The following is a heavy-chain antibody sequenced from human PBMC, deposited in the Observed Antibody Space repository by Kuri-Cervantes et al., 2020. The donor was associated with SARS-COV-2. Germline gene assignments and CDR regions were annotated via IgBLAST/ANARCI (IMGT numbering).Heavy chain of an antibody. Sequence: SCAASGFTFRSYGMHWVRQAPGKGLGCVAFISYDGSNKYYADSVKGRFTVSRDNSNNTLYLQMNSLSAEDTAVYYCAKPVAGAYYYYYYGMDVWGQGTTVTVSS. V-gene: IGHV3-30*18. J-gene: IGHJ6*02. CDR3: AKPVAGAYYYYYYGMDV. CDR2: ISYDGSNK. D-gene: IGHD6-19*01. CDR1: GFTFRSYG.